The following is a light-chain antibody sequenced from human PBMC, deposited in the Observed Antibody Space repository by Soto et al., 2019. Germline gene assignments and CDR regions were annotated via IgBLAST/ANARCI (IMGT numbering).Light chain of an antibody. V-gene: IGLV1-51*01. Sequence: QSVLTQPPSVSAAPGQKVTISCSGTSSNIGDNDVSWYQQFPGTAPKLLIYDNYKRPSGIPDRFSGSKSGTSATLGITGLQTGDEADYYCGTWDSSLSAGGVFGGGTKLTVL. CDR2: DNY. J-gene: IGLJ2*01. CDR1: SSNIGDND. CDR3: GTWDSSLSAGGV.